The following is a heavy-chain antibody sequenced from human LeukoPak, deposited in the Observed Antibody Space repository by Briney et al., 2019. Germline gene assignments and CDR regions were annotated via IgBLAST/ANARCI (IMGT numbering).Heavy chain of an antibody. Sequence: ASVKVSCKVSGYTLTELSMHWVRQAPGKGLEWMGGFDPGDGETIYAQKFQGRVTMTEDTSTDTAYMELSSLRSEDTAVYYCATEKYYYDSSGYYGGFDYWGQGTLVTVSS. V-gene: IGHV1-24*01. J-gene: IGHJ4*02. D-gene: IGHD3-22*01. CDR3: ATEKYYYDSSGYYGGFDY. CDR1: GYTLTELS. CDR2: FDPGDGET.